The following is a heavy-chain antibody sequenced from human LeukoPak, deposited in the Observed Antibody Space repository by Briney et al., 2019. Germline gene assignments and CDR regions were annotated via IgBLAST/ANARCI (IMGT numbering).Heavy chain of an antibody. J-gene: IGHJ3*02. D-gene: IGHD3-22*01. Sequence: SETLSLTCTVSGGSISSGSYYWSWIRQPAGKGLEWIGRIYTSGSTNYNPSLKSRVTISVDTSKNQFSLKLSSVTAADTAVYYCARDGVTMIVVVIHAFDIWGQGTMVTVSS. CDR2: IYTSGST. CDR1: GGSISSGSYY. V-gene: IGHV4-61*02. CDR3: ARDGVTMIVVVIHAFDI.